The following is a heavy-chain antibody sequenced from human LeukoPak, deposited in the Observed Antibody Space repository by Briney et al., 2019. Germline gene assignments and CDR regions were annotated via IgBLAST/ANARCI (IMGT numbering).Heavy chain of an antibody. CDR3: ARGAGGTYSYNFDS. CDR1: GFTFSSYA. D-gene: IGHD1-26*01. CDR2: ISGRGGTT. J-gene: IGHJ5*01. V-gene: IGHV3-23*01. Sequence: GGSLRLSCAGSGFTFSSYAMSWVRQAPGKGLEWVSGISGRGGTTYYADSVKGRFTISRDNSKNTLYLQMNSLRAEDTAVYYCARGAGGTYSYNFDSWGQGTLVTVLS.